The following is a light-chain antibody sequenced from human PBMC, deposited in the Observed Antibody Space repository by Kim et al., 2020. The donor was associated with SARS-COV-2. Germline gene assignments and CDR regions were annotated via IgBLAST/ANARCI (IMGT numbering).Light chain of an antibody. CDR1: QSVNSGY. CDR3: QQYGSSPRT. CDR2: DTS. V-gene: IGKV3-20*01. J-gene: IGKJ1*01. Sequence: PGERAPPSCRASQSVNSGYLAWYQQKPGQSPRLLIYDTSSRATGIPDRFSGSGSGTDFTLTISRLEPEDFALYYCQQYGSSPRTFGQGTKVDIK.